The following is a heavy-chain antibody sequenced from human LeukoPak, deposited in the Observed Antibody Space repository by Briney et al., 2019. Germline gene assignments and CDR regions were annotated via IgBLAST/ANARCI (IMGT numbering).Heavy chain of an antibody. J-gene: IGHJ5*02. Sequence: SETLSLTCTVSGGSISSSSYYWGWIRQPPGKGLEWIGSIYYSGSTYYNPSLKSRVTISVDTSKNQFSLKLSSVTAADTAVYYCARRVVVITSTGSLDPWGQGTLVTVSS. D-gene: IGHD3-22*01. CDR2: IYYSGST. V-gene: IGHV4-39*07. CDR1: GGSISSSSYY. CDR3: ARRVVVITSTGSLDP.